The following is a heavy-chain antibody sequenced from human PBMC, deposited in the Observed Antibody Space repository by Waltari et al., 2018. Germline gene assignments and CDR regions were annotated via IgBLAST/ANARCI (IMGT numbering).Heavy chain of an antibody. CDR3: ARGGYSAWGKDDY. D-gene: IGHD3-16*01. V-gene: IGHV1-69*02. J-gene: IGHJ4*02. Sequence: QVQLVQSGAEVKKPGSSVKVSCKASGGTFSSYTISWVRQAPGQGLEWMGRIIPILGIANYAQKFQGRVTSTADKSTSTAYMELSSLRSEDTAVYYCARGGYSAWGKDDYWGQGTLVTVSS. CDR1: GGTFSSYT. CDR2: IIPILGIA.